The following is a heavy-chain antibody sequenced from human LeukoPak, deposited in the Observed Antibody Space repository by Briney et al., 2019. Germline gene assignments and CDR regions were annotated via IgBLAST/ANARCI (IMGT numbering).Heavy chain of an antibody. CDR2: INHNAETI. CDR3: ARDSDWAFDN. Sequence: GGSLRLSCAASGFTFSSYVMSWVRQAPGKGLEWVSYINHNAETIYYADSVKGRFTISRDNAKNVLYLQMNRLRDGDTAVYYCARDSDWAFDNWGQGTLVTVSS. CDR1: GFTFSSYV. J-gene: IGHJ4*02. V-gene: IGHV3-48*02. D-gene: IGHD2-21*02.